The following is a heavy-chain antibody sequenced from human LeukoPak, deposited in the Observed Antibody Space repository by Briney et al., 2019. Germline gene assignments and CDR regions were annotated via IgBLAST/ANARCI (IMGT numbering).Heavy chain of an antibody. CDR2: IFWDDDK. CDR1: GFSVSSSGVS. CDR3: AHSNPTAYYVDSSGFFFDY. D-gene: IGHD3-22*01. J-gene: IGHJ4*02. Sequence: SGPTLVKPTQTLTLTCSFSGFSVSSSGVSVGWIRQPPGKALEFLALIFWDDDKRYSASLKARLSVAKDTSKNQVVLTMTNVDPVDTATYYCAHSNPTAYYVDSSGFFFDYWGQGTLVIVSS. V-gene: IGHV2-5*02.